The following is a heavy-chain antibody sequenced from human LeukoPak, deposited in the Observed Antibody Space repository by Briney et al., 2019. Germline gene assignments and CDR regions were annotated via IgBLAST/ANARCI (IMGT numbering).Heavy chain of an antibody. J-gene: IGHJ6*03. CDR1: GGSISSGGYY. Sequence: SETLSLTCTVSGGSISSGGYYWSWIRQPPGKGLEWIGYIYYSGSTNYNPSLKSRVTISVDTSKNQFSLKLSSVTAADTAVYYCARDTYYYDSSGYYYYMDVWGKGTTVIVSS. D-gene: IGHD3-22*01. V-gene: IGHV4-61*08. CDR2: IYYSGST. CDR3: ARDTYYYDSSGYYYYMDV.